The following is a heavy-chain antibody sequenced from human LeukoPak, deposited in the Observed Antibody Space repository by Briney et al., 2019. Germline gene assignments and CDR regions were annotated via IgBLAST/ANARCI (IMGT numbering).Heavy chain of an antibody. CDR1: GFTFNTYT. V-gene: IGHV3-74*01. CDR3: VSFYETY. J-gene: IGHJ4*02. CDR2: INSDGSWT. Sequence: GGSLRLSCAASGFTFNTYTMHWVRQAPGKGLVWVSHINSDGSWTSYADSVKGRFTISKDNAKNTVYLQMNSLRAEDTAVYYCVSFYETYWGRGTLVTVSS. D-gene: IGHD2/OR15-2a*01.